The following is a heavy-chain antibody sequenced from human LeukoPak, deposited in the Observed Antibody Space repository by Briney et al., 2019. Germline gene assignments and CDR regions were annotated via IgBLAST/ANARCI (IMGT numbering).Heavy chain of an antibody. V-gene: IGHV1-24*01. CDR2: FDPEDGET. J-gene: IGHJ6*03. CDR1: GYTLTELS. D-gene: IGHD2-2*02. CDR3: AREGPFCSSTSCYRRDYYYYYYMDV. Sequence: GASVKVSCKVSGYTLTELSMHWVRQAPGKGLEWMGGFDPEDGETIYAQKFQGRVTITTDESTSTAYMELSSLRSEDTAVYYCAREGPFCSSTSCYRRDYYYYYYMDVWGKGTTVTVSS.